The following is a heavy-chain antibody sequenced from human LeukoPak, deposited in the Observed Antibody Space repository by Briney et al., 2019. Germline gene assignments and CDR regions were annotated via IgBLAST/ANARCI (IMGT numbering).Heavy chain of an antibody. J-gene: IGHJ4*02. CDR1: GFDFSSYS. V-gene: IGHV3-21*01. CDR2: ISPWSDYI. CDR3: ARDGQWLPPRY. D-gene: IGHD6-19*01. Sequence: PGGSLRLSCAASGFDFSSYSMNWVRQAPGKGLEWVSAISPWSDYIYYADSVKGRFTISRDNAKNSLYLQMNSLRAEDTAVYYCARDGQWLPPRYWGQGTLVTVSS.